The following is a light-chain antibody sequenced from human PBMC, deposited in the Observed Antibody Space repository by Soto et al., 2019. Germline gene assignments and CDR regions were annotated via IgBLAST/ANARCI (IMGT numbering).Light chain of an antibody. Sequence: EIVLTQSPGTLSLSPGERATLSCRASQSVSSSYLAWYQQKPGQAPRLLIYGASSRATGIPDRFSCSGSGTDFTLTISRLEPEDLAVYYCQQYGSSRTFGQGTKVEIK. CDR1: QSVSSSY. V-gene: IGKV3-20*01. CDR2: GAS. CDR3: QQYGSSRT. J-gene: IGKJ1*01.